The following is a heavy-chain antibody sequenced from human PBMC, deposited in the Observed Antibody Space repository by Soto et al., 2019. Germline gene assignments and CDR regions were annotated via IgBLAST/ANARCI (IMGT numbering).Heavy chain of an antibody. V-gene: IGHV4-31*03. CDR1: GGAISSGGYY. CDR2: IYYSGST. CDR3: ASSVISSGRYQNWFDP. D-gene: IGHD6-19*01. Sequence: SETLSLTCTVSGGAISSGGYYWSWIRQHPGKGLEWIGYIYYSGSTYYNPSLKSRVTISVDTSKNQFSLKLSSVTAADTAVYYCASSVISSGRYQNWFDPWGQGTRVTVSS. J-gene: IGHJ5*02.